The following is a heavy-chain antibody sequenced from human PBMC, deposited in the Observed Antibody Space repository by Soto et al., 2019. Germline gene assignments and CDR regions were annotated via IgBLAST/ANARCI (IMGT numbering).Heavy chain of an antibody. D-gene: IGHD3-10*01. CDR3: ATTRGLAVGGSFDY. J-gene: IGHJ4*02. Sequence: PSETLSLTCTVSGGSILNGGHYWTWIRQHPGKGLEWIGRIFFSGNTHYNPALKSRITIAVDTSKNQFSLKLNSVAAADTAFYYCATTRGLAVGGSFDYWGQGMLVTVSS. CDR2: IFFSGNT. V-gene: IGHV4-39*01. CDR1: GGSILNGGHY.